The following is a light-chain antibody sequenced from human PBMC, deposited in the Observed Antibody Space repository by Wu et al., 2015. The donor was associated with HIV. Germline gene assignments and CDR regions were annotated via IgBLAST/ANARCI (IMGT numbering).Light chain of an antibody. CDR1: ESVSGY. CDR2: GAS. V-gene: IGKV3-20*01. CDR3: QQYNTSPYN. Sequence: VLTQSPGTLSLSPGEGATLSCSVSESVSGYLAWYQQRPGQPPTLLIYGASSRAAGIPDRFSGSGSGTDFSLTIRRLEPEDFAVYYCQQYNTSPYNFGLGDQNWRSN. J-gene: IGKJ2*01.